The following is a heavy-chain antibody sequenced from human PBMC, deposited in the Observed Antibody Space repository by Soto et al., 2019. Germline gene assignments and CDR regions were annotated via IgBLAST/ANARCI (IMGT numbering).Heavy chain of an antibody. Sequence: QVQLVQSGAEVRKPGASVTVSCRSSGDSFNDYYIHWVRQAPGQGVEWMGWINPNGGVTKYAQKFKGWVSMTRDTSIRTVYMQLSRLRSDDTAVYYCARESGRATATLDYYYFYMDVWGTGTTVTVSS. V-gene: IGHV1-2*04. J-gene: IGHJ6*03. CDR1: GDSFNDYY. CDR2: INPNGGVT. CDR3: ARESGRATATLDYYYFYMDV. D-gene: IGHD1-26*01.